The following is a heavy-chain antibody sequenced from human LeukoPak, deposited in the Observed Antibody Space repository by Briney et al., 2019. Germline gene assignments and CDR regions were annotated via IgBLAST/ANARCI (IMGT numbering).Heavy chain of an antibody. CDR1: GFTFSSYS. Sequence: GGSLRLSCAASGFTFSSYSMNWVRQAPGKGLEWVSAISGHTYYTDSVKGRFTISRDNSKNTLYLQMNSLRAEDTAFYYCARAIVGATLQAFDIWGQGTMITVSS. J-gene: IGHJ3*02. CDR2: ISGHT. CDR3: ARAIVGATLQAFDI. V-gene: IGHV3-23*01. D-gene: IGHD1-26*01.